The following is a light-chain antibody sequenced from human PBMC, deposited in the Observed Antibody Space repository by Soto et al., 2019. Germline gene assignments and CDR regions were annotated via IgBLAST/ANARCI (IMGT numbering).Light chain of an antibody. CDR2: AAS. CDR3: QQYNSLT. Sequence: DIQLTQSPSFLSASVGDRVTITCRASQGISSYLAWYQQKPGKAPKLLIYAASTLQSGVPSRFSGSGSGTEFTLTISSLQPEDFATYYCQQYNSLTFGGGTKVEIK. CDR1: QGISSY. J-gene: IGKJ4*01. V-gene: IGKV1-9*01.